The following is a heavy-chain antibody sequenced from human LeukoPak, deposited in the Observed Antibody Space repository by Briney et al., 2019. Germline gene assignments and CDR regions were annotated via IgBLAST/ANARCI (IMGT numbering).Heavy chain of an antibody. CDR1: GYTFTTYD. CDR3: ARSSLAVAGSVFDY. Sequence: ASVKVSCKASGYTFTTYDISWVRQAPGQGLEWMGWISAYNGNTHYARKFQGRVTMTTDTSTSTAYMELRSLRSDDTAVYYCARSSLAVAGSVFDYWGQGTLVTVSS. CDR2: ISAYNGNT. V-gene: IGHV1-18*01. J-gene: IGHJ4*02. D-gene: IGHD6-19*01.